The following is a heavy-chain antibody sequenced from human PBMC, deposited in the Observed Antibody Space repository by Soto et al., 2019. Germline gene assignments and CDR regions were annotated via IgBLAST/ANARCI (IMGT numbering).Heavy chain of an antibody. V-gene: IGHV1-2*02. CDR2: INPNSGDT. CDR1: GYTFTGYY. CDR3: AKGGAIVAAGTRVYLYNAMDV. D-gene: IGHD1-26*01. J-gene: IGHJ6*02. Sequence: QVQLVQSGTEVKRPGDSVKVSCKASGYTFTGYYVHWVRQAPGQGLEWMGWINPNSGDTSLAQRFQGRVTMNRDTSIGTAYMELRGLTSDDTAEYYCAKGGAIVAAGTRVYLYNAMDVWGQGTTVTVSS.